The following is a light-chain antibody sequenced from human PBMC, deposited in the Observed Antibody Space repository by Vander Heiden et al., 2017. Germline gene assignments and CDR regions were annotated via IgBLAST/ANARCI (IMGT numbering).Light chain of an antibody. V-gene: IGKV1-8*01. Sequence: ANRMTQSPSPLSASTGDRVTITCQASQGISSYLAWYQQKPGKAPKLLIYAASTLQSGVPSRFSGSGSGTDFTLTISCLQSEDFATYYCQQYYSYPWTFGQGTKVEIK. J-gene: IGKJ1*01. CDR3: QQYYSYPWT. CDR2: AAS. CDR1: QGISSY.